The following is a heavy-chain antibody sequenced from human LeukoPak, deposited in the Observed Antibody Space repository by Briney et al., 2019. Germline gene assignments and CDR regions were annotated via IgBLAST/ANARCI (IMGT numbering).Heavy chain of an antibody. V-gene: IGHV3-48*03. D-gene: IGHD3-10*01. J-gene: IGHJ5*02. CDR2: ISSSGSTI. Sequence: GGSLRLSCAASGFTFSSYEMNWVRQAPGKGLEWVSYISSSGSTIYYADSVKGRFTISRDNAKNSLYLQMNSLRAEDTAVYYCARDPPNYYGSGSYYRRRGNWFDPWGREPWSPSPQ. CDR3: ARDPPNYYGSGSYYRRRGNWFDP. CDR1: GFTFSSYE.